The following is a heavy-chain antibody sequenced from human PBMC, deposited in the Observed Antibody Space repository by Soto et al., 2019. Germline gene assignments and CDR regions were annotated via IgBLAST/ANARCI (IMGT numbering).Heavy chain of an antibody. CDR3: ASARLGFSAGSGGNYDP. CDR2: ICYRGST. Sequence: PSETLSLTCNVSCVSFHSYSWSWFRQPPGKGLEWIGDICYRGSTSYSPSLKSRLMISLDASNNQFSLRLASVTAADTAFYYCASARLGFSAGSGGNYDPWGPGTLVTVSS. CDR1: CVSFHSYS. V-gene: IGHV4-59*12. J-gene: IGHJ5*02. D-gene: IGHD2-15*01.